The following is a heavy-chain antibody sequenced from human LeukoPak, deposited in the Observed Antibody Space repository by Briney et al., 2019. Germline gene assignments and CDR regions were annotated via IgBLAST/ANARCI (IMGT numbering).Heavy chain of an antibody. CDR1: GGSISSYY. CDR3: ARAAKEGIAAAGDEV. J-gene: IGHJ4*02. CDR2: IYYSGST. V-gene: IGHV4-59*01. D-gene: IGHD6-13*01. Sequence: SETLSLTCTVYGGSISSYYWSWIRQPRGKGLGWVGYIYYSGSTNYNPSLKSRVTISIDTSKNQFSLKLSSVTAADTAVYYCARAAKEGIAAAGDEVWGQGTLVTVSS.